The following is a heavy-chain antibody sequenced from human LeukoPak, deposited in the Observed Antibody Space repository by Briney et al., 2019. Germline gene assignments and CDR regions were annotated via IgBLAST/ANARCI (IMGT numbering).Heavy chain of an antibody. V-gene: IGHV3-23*01. CDR2: INSGVDDT. Sequence: GGSLRLSCAGSGFTFRTYAMGWVRQAPGEGLEWVSSINSGVDDTYYADSVKGRFTISRDNFKNTLYLQMNSLRAEDTAVYYCVKPPRLSIIRGEGMDVWGQGTTVTVSS. CDR3: VKPPRLSIIRGEGMDV. CDR1: GFTFRTYA. D-gene: IGHD3-10*01. J-gene: IGHJ6*02.